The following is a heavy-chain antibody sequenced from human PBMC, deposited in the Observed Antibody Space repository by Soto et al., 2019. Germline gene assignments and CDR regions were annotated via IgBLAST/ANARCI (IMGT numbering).Heavy chain of an antibody. J-gene: IGHJ4*02. CDR2: ISGSGFST. CDR1: GFTFSSSA. CDR3: AKDRERIATRSIDY. V-gene: IGHV3-23*01. Sequence: GGSLRLSCAASGFTFSSSAMSWARHPPGKGLEWVAGISGSGFSTYYEDSVKGRFTISRDNSKSTLYLQMNSLRAEDTAVYYCAKDRERIATRSIDYWGQGTLVTVSS. D-gene: IGHD6-6*01.